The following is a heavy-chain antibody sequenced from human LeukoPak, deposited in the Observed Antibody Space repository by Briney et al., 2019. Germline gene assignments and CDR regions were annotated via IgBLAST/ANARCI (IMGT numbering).Heavy chain of an antibody. J-gene: IGHJ5*02. D-gene: IGHD1-14*01. V-gene: IGHV3-53*01. CDR3: KPNHNPNGFDP. Sequence: GGSLRLSCEASGFTVSSNYMDWVRRAPGKGLEWVSVIQTDGNTNYADSVEGRFTISRDNSKNTLYLQMNSLRAEDTAVYYCKPNHNPNGFDPWGQGTLVTVSS. CDR1: GFTVSSNY. CDR2: IQTDGNT.